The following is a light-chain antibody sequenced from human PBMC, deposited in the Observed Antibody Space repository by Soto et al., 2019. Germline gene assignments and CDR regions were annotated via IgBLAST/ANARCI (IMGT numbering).Light chain of an antibody. J-gene: IGKJ1*01. CDR2: GAS. CDR1: QGVSSN. V-gene: IGKV3-15*01. Sequence: EIVMTQSPATLSVSPGERATLSCRASQGVSSNLAWYQQKPGQAPRLLIYGASTRATGIPARFSGSGSGTQFTLTISSLQSEDFAVYYCHQYNNWPTRPFGQGTKVDIK. CDR3: HQYNNWPTRP.